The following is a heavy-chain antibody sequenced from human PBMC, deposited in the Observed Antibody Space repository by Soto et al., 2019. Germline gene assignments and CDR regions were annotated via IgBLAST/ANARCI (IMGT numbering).Heavy chain of an antibody. J-gene: IGHJ4*02. V-gene: IGHV1-69*01. Sequence: QVQLVQSGAEVKKPGSSVKVSCKASGGIFSTYAISWLRQAPGQGLEWMGGIIPIFGTPNYAQRFQGRVTITADEATTTSYMEVGRLKSEDTAVYDWARDRDDYVSGNYDTRIDCWGQGTLVTVSS. CDR3: ARDRDDYVSGNYDTRIDC. CDR2: IIPIFGTP. CDR1: GGIFSTYA. D-gene: IGHD3-10*01.